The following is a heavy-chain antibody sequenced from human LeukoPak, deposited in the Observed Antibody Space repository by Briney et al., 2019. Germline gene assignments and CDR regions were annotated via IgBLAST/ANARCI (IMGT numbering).Heavy chain of an antibody. D-gene: IGHD6-6*01. V-gene: IGHV3-30*01. J-gene: IGHJ4*02. CDR2: ISYDGSNK. Sequence: QPGRSLRLSCAASGFTFSSYAMHWVRQAPGKGLEWVAVISYDGSNKYYADSVKGRFTISRDNSKNTLYLQMNSLRAEGTAVYYCAKYSSSSFVGLDSDYWGQGTLVTVSS. CDR1: GFTFSSYA. CDR3: AKYSSSSFVGLDSDY.